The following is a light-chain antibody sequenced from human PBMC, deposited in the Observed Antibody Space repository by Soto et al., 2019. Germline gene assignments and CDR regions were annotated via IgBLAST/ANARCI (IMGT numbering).Light chain of an antibody. CDR1: SSDVGGYNY. CDR2: DVS. J-gene: IGLJ1*01. V-gene: IGLV2-11*01. CDR3: CSYAGSYNYV. Sequence: QSALTQPRSVSGSPGQSVTISCTGTSSDVGGYNYVSWYQQHPGKAPKLMIYDVSKRPSGVPDRFSGSKSGNTASLTISGLQAADEADYYCCSYAGSYNYVFGTGTKLTVL.